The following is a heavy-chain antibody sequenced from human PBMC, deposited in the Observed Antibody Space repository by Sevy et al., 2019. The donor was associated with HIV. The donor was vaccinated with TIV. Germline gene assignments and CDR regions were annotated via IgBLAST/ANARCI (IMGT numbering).Heavy chain of an antibody. CDR2: IHYTGNT. CDR1: GGSISAYS. CDR3: ARAPPVRSGDDSLNWFAP. Sequence: SETLSLTCTVSGGSISAYSWSWIRQPPGKGLEWIGSIHYTGNTKYNPSLESRVTISVDTSKNQFSLKLSSVTAADTAIYYCARAPPVRSGDDSLNWFAPWGQGTLVTVSS. J-gene: IGHJ5*02. V-gene: IGHV4-59*01. D-gene: IGHD5-12*01.